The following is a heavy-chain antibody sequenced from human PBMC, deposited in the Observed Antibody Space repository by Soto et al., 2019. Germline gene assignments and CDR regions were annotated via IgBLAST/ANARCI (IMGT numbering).Heavy chain of an antibody. CDR3: AKGFIVVAPAAIGMDV. CDR2: ISDSGGST. D-gene: IGHD2-2*01. V-gene: IGHV3-23*01. CDR1: AFNFSSYA. Sequence: GVSLILSWAASAFNFSSYAMSWVRQAPGKGLDWVSVISDSGGSTYYADSVKGRFTISRDNSKNTLYLQMDSLRAEDTAVYYCAKGFIVVAPAAIGMDVWGQGTTVTVS. J-gene: IGHJ6*02.